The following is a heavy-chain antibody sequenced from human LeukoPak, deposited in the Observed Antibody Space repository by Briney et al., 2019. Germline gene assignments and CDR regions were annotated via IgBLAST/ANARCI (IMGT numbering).Heavy chain of an antibody. CDR3: ARQGVLWTPRD. CDR2: IYYSGST. Sequence: SETLSLTCIVSGGYISSSTYSWGWIRQPPGKGLEWIGSIYYSGSTYYNPSLKSRVTISVDTSKNQFSLKLNSVTAADTAVYYCARQGVLWTPRDWGQGALVTVSS. J-gene: IGHJ4*02. D-gene: IGHD3-10*01. V-gene: IGHV4-39*01. CDR1: GGYISSSTYS.